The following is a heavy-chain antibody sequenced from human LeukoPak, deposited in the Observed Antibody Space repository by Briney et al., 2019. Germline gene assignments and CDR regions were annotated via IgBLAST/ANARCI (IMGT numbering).Heavy chain of an antibody. CDR3: ATDAGNVIEY. CDR2: ISYSGSS. D-gene: IGHD4-23*01. V-gene: IGHV4-59*08. J-gene: IGHJ4*02. CDR1: GGSISSYY. Sequence: SETLSLTCTVSGGSISSYYWSWIRQPPGKGLEWIGFISYSGSSTYNPSLRSRVTISVDTSKNQFSLRLNSVTAADTAVYYCATDAGNVIEYWGQGTLVTVSS.